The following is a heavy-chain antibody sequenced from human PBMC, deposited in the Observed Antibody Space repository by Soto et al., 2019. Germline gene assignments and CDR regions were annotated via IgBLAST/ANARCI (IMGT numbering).Heavy chain of an antibody. CDR2: ISGYNGNT. J-gene: IGHJ5*02. V-gene: IGHV1-18*01. CDR3: AKTPHYDSSGYYSWFDL. CDR1: GYTFSTSG. D-gene: IGHD3-22*01. Sequence: QVQLVQSGAEVKKPGASVKVSCKASGYTFSTSGITWVRQAPGQGLEWMGWISGYNGNTIYAQKFQGRVTMTTETSKTTAYMELRSLRSDDTAVYYCAKTPHYDSSGYYSWFDLWGQGTLVTVSS.